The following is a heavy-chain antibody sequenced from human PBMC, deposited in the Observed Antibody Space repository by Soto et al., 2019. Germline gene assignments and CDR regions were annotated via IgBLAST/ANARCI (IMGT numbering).Heavy chain of an antibody. Sequence: ETLSLTCDVYGGSITTSTYYWGWIRLPPGKGLECIGVINYSGSTHYSPSLKDRVTMSVDTSKNHFSLKLTSVTAADTAVYYCARAHCTNGVCYAFDIWGQGTMVTVSS. CDR2: INYSGST. D-gene: IGHD2-8*01. V-gene: IGHV4-39*02. J-gene: IGHJ3*02. CDR3: ARAHCTNGVCYAFDI. CDR1: GGSITTSTYY.